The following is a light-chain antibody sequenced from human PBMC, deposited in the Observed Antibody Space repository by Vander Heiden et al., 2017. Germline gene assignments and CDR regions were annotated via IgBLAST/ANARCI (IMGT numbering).Light chain of an antibody. J-gene: IGKJ4*01. V-gene: IGKV1-39*01. CDR3: QQSFSSPDT. CDR2: AAS. CDR1: QSISTY. Sequence: DIQMTPSPSSLSASVGDRVTITCRASQSISTYLNWYQQKPGKAPKLLIYAASSLQSGVPSRFSGSGSGTDFTLTISNLQPEDFATYYCQQSFSSPDTFGGGTKVEIK.